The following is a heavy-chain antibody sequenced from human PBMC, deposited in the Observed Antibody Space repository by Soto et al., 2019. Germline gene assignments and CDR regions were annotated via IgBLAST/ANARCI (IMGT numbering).Heavy chain of an antibody. Sequence: EVQLVESGGGLVQPGGSLRLSCAASGFTFSSYWMHWVRQAPGKGLVWVSRINSDGSSTSYADSVKGRFTISRDNAKNTLYLQMNSLRADDTAVYSCERDYGDDPPGDYGGQGTLVTFSS. V-gene: IGHV3-74*01. D-gene: IGHD4-17*01. CDR1: GFTFSSYW. J-gene: IGHJ4*02. CDR3: ERDYGDDPPGDY. CDR2: INSDGSST.